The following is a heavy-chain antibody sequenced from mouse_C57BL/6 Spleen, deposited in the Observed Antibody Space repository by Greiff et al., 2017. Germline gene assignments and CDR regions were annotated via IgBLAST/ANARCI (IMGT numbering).Heavy chain of an antibody. CDR1: GFTFTSYW. CDR2: IDPNSGGT. J-gene: IGHJ1*03. V-gene: IGHV1-62-3*01. Sequence: VQLQQPGAELVKPGASVKLSCKASGFTFTSYWMHWVKQRPGRGLEWIGRIDPNSGGTKYTEKFKSKATLTVDKPSSTAYMQLSSLTSEDTAVFDCARPYGSLLYGYFDVWGTGTTVTVSS. CDR3: ARPYGSLLYGYFDV. D-gene: IGHD1-1*01.